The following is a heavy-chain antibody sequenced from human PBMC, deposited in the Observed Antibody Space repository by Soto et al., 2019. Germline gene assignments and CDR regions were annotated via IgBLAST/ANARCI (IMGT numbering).Heavy chain of an antibody. CDR3: AALRGYSYDAFDI. CDR2: ISGSGGST. Sequence: GGSLRLSCAASGFTFSSYAMSWVRQAPGKGLEWVSAISGSGGSTYYADSVKGRFTISRDNSKNTLYLQMNSLRAEDTAVYYCAALRGYSYDAFDIWGQGTMVTVSS. V-gene: IGHV3-23*01. J-gene: IGHJ3*02. D-gene: IGHD5-18*01. CDR1: GFTFSSYA.